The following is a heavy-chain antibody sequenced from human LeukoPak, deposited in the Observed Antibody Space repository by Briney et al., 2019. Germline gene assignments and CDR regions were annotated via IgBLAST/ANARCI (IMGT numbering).Heavy chain of an antibody. Sequence: PSETLSLTCTVSGGSISSYYWGWIRQPPGKGLEWIGYIYCSGSTNYNPSLKSRVTISVDTSKNQFSLKLSSVTAADTAVYYCARDRGQWLLNWFDPWGQGTLVTVSS. D-gene: IGHD6-19*01. CDR1: GGSISSYY. V-gene: IGHV4-59*01. CDR3: ARDRGQWLLNWFDP. J-gene: IGHJ5*02. CDR2: IYCSGST.